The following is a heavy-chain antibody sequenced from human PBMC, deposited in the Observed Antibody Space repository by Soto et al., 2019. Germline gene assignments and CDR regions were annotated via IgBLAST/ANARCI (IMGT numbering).Heavy chain of an antibody. CDR2: IYYSGSA. Sequence: SETLSLTCTVSGDSVTSVSDYWSWIRQPPGKGLEWIGYIYYSGSADYNPSLGSRVTISIDTSKNQFSLKLTSVTAADTAVYYCAGGVGFGYYYYHRDLGGKGTTVTVPS. V-gene: IGHV4-61*01. CDR3: AGGVGFGYYYYHRDL. J-gene: IGHJ6*04. D-gene: IGHD3-16*01. CDR1: GDSVTSVSDY.